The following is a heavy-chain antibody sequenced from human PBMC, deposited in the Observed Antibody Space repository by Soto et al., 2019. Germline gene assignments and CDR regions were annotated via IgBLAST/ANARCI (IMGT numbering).Heavy chain of an antibody. V-gene: IGHV1-24*01. CDR1: GYTLTELS. CDR2: FDPEDGET. Sequence: ASVKVSCKVSGYTLTELSMHWVRQAPGKGLEWMGGFDPEDGETIYAQKFQGRVTMTEDTSTDTAYMELSSLRSEDTAVYYCATARDYDILNGYYYSVAFDIWGQGTTVTVSS. J-gene: IGHJ3*02. D-gene: IGHD3-9*01. CDR3: ATARDYDILNGYYYSVAFDI.